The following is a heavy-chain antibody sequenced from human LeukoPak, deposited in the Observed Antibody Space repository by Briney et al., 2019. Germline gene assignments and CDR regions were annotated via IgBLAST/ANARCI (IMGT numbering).Heavy chain of an antibody. CDR3: ARLGLGYCSSTSCPLDAFDI. J-gene: IGHJ3*02. CDR2: INHSGST. Sequence: SETLSLTCTVYGGSFSGYYWSRTRQPPGKGLEWIGEINHSGSTNYNPSLKSRVTISVDTSKNQFSLKLSSVTAADTAVYYCARLGLGYCSSTSCPLDAFDIWGQGTMVTVSS. CDR1: GGSFSGYY. D-gene: IGHD2-2*01. V-gene: IGHV4-34*01.